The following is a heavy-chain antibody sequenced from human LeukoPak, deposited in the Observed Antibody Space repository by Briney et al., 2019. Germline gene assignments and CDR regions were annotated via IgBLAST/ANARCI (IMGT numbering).Heavy chain of an antibody. D-gene: IGHD6-13*01. CDR3: ARDLKAAAGISFDY. CDR1: GYTLTELS. Sequence: ASVKVSCKVSGYTLTELSMHWVRQAPGKGLEWMGGFDPEDGETIYAQKFQGRVTMTEDTSTDTAYMELSSLRSEDTAVYYCARDLKAAAGISFDYWGQGTLVTVSS. V-gene: IGHV1-24*01. J-gene: IGHJ4*02. CDR2: FDPEDGET.